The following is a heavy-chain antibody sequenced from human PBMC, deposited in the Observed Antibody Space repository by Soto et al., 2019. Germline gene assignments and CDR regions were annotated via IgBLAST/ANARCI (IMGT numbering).Heavy chain of an antibody. D-gene: IGHD5-18*01. CDR2: INPNSGGT. CDR1: GYTFTGYY. V-gene: IGHV1-2*02. Sequence: ASVKVSCKASGYTFTGYYMHWVRQAPGQGLEWMGWINPNSGGTNYAQKFQGRVTMTRDTSISTAYMELSRLRSDDTAVYYCARGGIQLWLSAGYDAFDIWGQGTMVTVSS. J-gene: IGHJ3*02. CDR3: ARGGIQLWLSAGYDAFDI.